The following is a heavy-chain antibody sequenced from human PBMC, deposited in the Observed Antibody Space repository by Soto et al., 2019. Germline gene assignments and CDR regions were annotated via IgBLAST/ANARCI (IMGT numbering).Heavy chain of an antibody. Sequence: QVQLEQSGAEVKKPGSSVKVSCKASGGTFHSHTITWVRQAPGQGLEWTGRILPILDIATYAQKFQGSVTXAAVTSTSTAYRLLSRLTCKDAAVKYCATDDVAYSAAKEIYHGGQGTLVTVSS. CDR1: GGTFHSHT. V-gene: IGHV1-69*02. J-gene: IGHJ4*02. CDR3: ATDDVAYSAAKEIYH. CDR2: ILPILDIA. D-gene: IGHD2-15*01.